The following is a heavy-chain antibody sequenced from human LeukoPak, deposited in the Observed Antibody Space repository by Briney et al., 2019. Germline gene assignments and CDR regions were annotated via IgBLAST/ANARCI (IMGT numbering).Heavy chain of an antibody. J-gene: IGHJ6*03. CDR3: ARGVATIRYYYYMDV. V-gene: IGHV1-18*01. D-gene: IGHD5-12*01. Sequence: ASVKVSCKASGYTFTSYGISWVRQAPGQGLEWMGWISAYNGNTNYAQKLQGRVTMTTDTSTSTAYMELRSLRSDDTAVYYCARGVATIRYYYYMDVWGKGTTVTISS. CDR1: GYTFTSYG. CDR2: ISAYNGNT.